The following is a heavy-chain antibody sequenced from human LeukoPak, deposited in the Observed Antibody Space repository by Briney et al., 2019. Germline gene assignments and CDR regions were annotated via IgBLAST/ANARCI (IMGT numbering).Heavy chain of an antibody. V-gene: IGHV3-23*01. CDR2: ISCSGAST. D-gene: IGHD6-19*01. Sequence: GGSLRLSCAASGFTFSNFGMSWVRQAPGKGLEWASGISCSGASTYYADSVKGRLTISRDNSKTTLDLQMNSLRAEDTAVYYCAKAVTGSPRVFEYWGQGTLVTVSS. J-gene: IGHJ4*02. CDR3: AKAVTGSPRVFEY. CDR1: GFTFSNFG.